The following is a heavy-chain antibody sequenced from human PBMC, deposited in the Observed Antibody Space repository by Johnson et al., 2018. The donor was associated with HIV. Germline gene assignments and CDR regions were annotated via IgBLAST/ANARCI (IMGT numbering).Heavy chain of an antibody. CDR3: ARDTYYYDSSGYLDAFDI. J-gene: IGHJ3*02. Sequence: QVQLMESGGGLVQPGGSLRLSCAASGFTLSNYGIHWVRQAPGQGLEWVALISYDGSNTYYADSVKGRFTISRDNAKNSLYLQMNSLRAEDTAVYYCARDTYYYDSSGYLDAFDIWGQGTMVTVSS. CDR1: GFTLSNYG. CDR2: ISYDGSNT. V-gene: IGHV3-30*03. D-gene: IGHD3-22*01.